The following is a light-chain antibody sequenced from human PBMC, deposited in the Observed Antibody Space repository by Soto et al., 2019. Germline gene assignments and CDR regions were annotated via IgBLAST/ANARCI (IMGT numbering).Light chain of an antibody. J-gene: IGKJ4*01. CDR1: QTISSW. V-gene: IGKV1-5*03. CDR2: NAS. Sequence: DIRVKQCAFTLSGSVGDRVTITCRASQTISSWLAWYQAKPGKAPKVLSXNASXLQSWVPSRFSCSGSGTEFTLTISSLQPDDFTTYYCEHDDSYASTVGRGTKVDIK. CDR3: EHDDSYAST.